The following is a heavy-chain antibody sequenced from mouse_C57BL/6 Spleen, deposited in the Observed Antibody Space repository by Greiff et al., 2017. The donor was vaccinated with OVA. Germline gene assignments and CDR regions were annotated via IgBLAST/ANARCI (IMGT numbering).Heavy chain of an antibody. CDR2: IRSKSNNYAT. D-gene: IGHD2-1*01. V-gene: IGHV10-1*01. Sequence: EVKVVESGGGLVQPKGSLKLSCAASGFSFNTYAMNWVRQAPGKGLEWVARIRSKSNNYATYYADSVKDRFTISRDDSESMLYLQMNNLKTEDTAMYYCVYGNYAYWGQGTLVTVSA. J-gene: IGHJ3*01. CDR3: VYGNYAY. CDR1: GFSFNTYA.